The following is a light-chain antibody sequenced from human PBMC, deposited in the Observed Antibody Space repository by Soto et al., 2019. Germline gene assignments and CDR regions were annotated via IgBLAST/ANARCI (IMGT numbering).Light chain of an antibody. V-gene: IGKV1-9*01. CDR1: QGISSH. Sequence: DIPLTQSPSFLSASVGDRVTITCRASQGISSHLAWYQQKPGKAPKLLIYVISSLQSGVPSRFSGSGSGTEFTLTISDLQPEDLATYYCQQLNTYPITFGQGTRLEIK. CDR2: VIS. CDR3: QQLNTYPIT. J-gene: IGKJ5*01.